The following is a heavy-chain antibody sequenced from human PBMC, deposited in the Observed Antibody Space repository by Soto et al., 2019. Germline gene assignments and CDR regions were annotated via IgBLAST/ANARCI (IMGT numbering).Heavy chain of an antibody. CDR1: GFTFSTYN. CDR2: LNSISNSV. J-gene: IGHJ4*02. V-gene: IGHV3-21*01. CDR3: TRTPDY. Sequence: AGSLRLSYAAYGFTFSTYNMTWVRQAPGKGLEWVASLNSISNSVYYVDSVRGRFTISRDNSKNSLFLQLNVLRPEDTGFYYCTRTPDYWGPGTLVTVSS.